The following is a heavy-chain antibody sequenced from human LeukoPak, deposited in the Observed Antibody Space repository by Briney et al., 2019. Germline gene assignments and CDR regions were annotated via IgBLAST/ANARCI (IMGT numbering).Heavy chain of an antibody. CDR2: IYYSGST. D-gene: IGHD3-3*01. Sequence: PSETLSLTCTVSGGSISSYYWSWIRQPPGMGLEWIGYIYYSGSTNYNPSLKSRVTISVDTSKNQFSLKLSSVTAADTAVYYCARKNSPIFGVPHYMDVWGKGTTVTVSS. CDR1: GGSISSYY. CDR3: ARKNSPIFGVPHYMDV. J-gene: IGHJ6*03. V-gene: IGHV4-59*01.